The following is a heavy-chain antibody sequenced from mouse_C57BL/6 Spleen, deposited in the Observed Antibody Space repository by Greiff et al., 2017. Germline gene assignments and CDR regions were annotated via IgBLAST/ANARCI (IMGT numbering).Heavy chain of an antibody. D-gene: IGHD2-12*01. V-gene: IGHV3-6*01. CDR3: ARGIVTTRVMDY. J-gene: IGHJ4*01. CDR1: GYSITSGYY. CDR2: ISYDGSN. Sequence: ESGPGLVKPSQSLSFTCSVTGYSITSGYYWNWIRQFPGNKLEWMGYISYDGSNNYNPSLKNRISITRDTSKNQFFLKLNSLTTEDTATYYCARGIVTTRVMDYWGQGTSVTVSS.